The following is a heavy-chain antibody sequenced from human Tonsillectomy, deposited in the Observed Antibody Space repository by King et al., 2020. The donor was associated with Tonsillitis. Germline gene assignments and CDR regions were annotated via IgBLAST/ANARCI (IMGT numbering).Heavy chain of an antibody. CDR2: ISSSSSYT. D-gene: IGHD3-22*01. V-gene: IGHV3-11*05. CDR1: GFTFSDYY. J-gene: IGHJ3*02. CDR3: ARESPYVSSGYYAFVI. Sequence: VQLVESGGGLVKPGGSLRLSCAASGFTFSDYYMSWIRQAPGKGLEWVSYISSSSSYTNYADSVKGRFTISRDNAKNSLYMQMNSVRAEDTAVYYCARESPYVSSGYYAFVIWGEGAMVTVSS.